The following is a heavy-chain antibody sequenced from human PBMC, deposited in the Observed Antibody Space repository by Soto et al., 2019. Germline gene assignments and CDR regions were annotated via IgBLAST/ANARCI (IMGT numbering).Heavy chain of an antibody. Sequence: QVQLVESGGGVVQPGRSLRLSCAASGSTFSSYGMHWVRQAPGKGLEWVAVIWYDGSNKYYADSVKGRFTISRDNSKNTLYLQMNSLRAEDTAVYYCARGVPAASYFDYWGQGTLVTVSS. CDR1: GSTFSSYG. CDR2: IWYDGSNK. D-gene: IGHD6-25*01. CDR3: ARGVPAASYFDY. J-gene: IGHJ4*02. V-gene: IGHV3-33*01.